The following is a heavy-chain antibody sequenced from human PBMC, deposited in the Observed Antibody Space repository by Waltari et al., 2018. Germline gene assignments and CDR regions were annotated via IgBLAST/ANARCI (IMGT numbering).Heavy chain of an antibody. CDR1: GGSLRRYY. J-gene: IGHJ4*02. Sequence: QVQLQESGPGLVKPSETLSLTCTVSGGSLRRYYWHWIRQPAGKGLEWIGRIYTSGSTNYNPSLKSRVTMSVDTSKNQFSLKLSSVTAADTAVYYCARDAYGSSWSHSSAYFDYWGQGTLVTVSS. V-gene: IGHV4-4*07. CDR2: IYTSGST. D-gene: IGHD6-13*01. CDR3: ARDAYGSSWSHSSAYFDY.